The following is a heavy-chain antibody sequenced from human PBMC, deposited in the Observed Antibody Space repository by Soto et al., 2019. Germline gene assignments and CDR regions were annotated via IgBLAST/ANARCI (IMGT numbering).Heavy chain of an antibody. CDR2: ISTYNGNT. V-gene: IGHV1-18*01. CDR3: ARCGNWNYASDY. D-gene: IGHD1-7*01. Sequence: QVQLVQSGAEVKKPGASVKVSCEASGYTFTSSGFTWVRHAPGQVLEWMGWISTYNGNTNYAQKLQGRVTMTTDTSTSTAYMERGSLRSDDTAVYYCARCGNWNYASDYWGQGTLVTVSS. J-gene: IGHJ4*02. CDR1: GYTFTSSG.